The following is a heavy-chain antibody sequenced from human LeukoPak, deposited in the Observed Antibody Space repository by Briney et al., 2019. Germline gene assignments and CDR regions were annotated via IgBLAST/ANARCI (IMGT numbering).Heavy chain of an antibody. V-gene: IGHV4-4*07. CDR2: IYTSGST. D-gene: IGHD3-10*01. Sequence: SSETLSLTCTVSGGSLSSYYWSWIRQPAGKGLEWIGRIYTSGSTKYSPSLKSRVSMSIDTSKNQFSLKLSSVTAADTAVYYCARDRHYDSRSKNWFDPWGQGTLVTVSS. CDR1: GGSLSSYY. J-gene: IGHJ5*02. CDR3: ARDRHYDSRSKNWFDP.